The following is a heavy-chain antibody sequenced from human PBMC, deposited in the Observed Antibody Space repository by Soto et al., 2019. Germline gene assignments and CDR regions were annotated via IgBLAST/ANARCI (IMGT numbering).Heavy chain of an antibody. CDR2: INHSGST. V-gene: IGHV4-34*01. CDR1: GGSFSTYY. Sequence: PETRSLPCSVYGGSFSTYYWSLILQPTGKGLSWIGEINHSGSTNYNLPLKSRVTISVDTSKNQFSLELNSVTAADTAVYYCARVRTWNRKFRSSPTLYYFDYWGQGTLVTVSS. D-gene: IGHD6-13*01. CDR3: ARVRTWNRKFRSSPTLYYFDY. J-gene: IGHJ4*02.